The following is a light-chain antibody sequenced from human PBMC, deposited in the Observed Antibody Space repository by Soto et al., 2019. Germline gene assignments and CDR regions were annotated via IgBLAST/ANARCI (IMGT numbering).Light chain of an antibody. CDR3: QQYHNWPIT. Sequence: PGESATLSFRASQSLGRYLAWYQQRPGQSPRLLLYYASTRATGVPARFSGSGSGTEFTLAISSLQSEDFAVYYCQQYHNWPITFGQVTRLEIK. CDR1: QSLGRY. V-gene: IGKV3-15*01. CDR2: YAS. J-gene: IGKJ5*01.